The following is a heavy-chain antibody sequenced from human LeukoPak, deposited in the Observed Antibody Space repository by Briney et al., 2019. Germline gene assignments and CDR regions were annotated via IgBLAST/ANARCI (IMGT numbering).Heavy chain of an antibody. CDR3: ARAPYRYYGMDV. CDR1: GFTFSSYD. CDR2: IGTAGDT. V-gene: IGHV3-13*01. Sequence: GGSLRLSCAASGFTFSSYDMHWVRQATGKGLEWVSAIGTAGDTYYPGSVKGRFTISRENAKYSLYLQMNSLRAEDTAVYYCARAPYRYYGMDVWGQGTTVTVSS. D-gene: IGHD3-16*02. J-gene: IGHJ6*02.